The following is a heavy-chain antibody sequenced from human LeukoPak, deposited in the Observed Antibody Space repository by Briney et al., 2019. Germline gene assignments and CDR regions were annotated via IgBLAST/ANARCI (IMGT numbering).Heavy chain of an antibody. Sequence: GGSLRLSCAASGFIFRNCAIHWVRQAPGKGLEWVAFIRYDGSNKYYADSVKGRFTISRDNSKNTLYLQMNSLRAEDTAVYYCAKDRGYGSGSYFAYWGQGTLVTVSS. V-gene: IGHV3-30*02. CDR1: GFIFRNCA. CDR3: AKDRGYGSGSYFAY. J-gene: IGHJ4*02. D-gene: IGHD3-10*01. CDR2: IRYDGSNK.